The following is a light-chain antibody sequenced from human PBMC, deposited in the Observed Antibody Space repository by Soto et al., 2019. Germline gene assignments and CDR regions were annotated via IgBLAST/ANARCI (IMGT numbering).Light chain of an antibody. Sequence: EIVLTQSPGTLSLSPGERATLSCRASQSVSSAYLAWYQQKPGQPPRLLIYGASGRATDIPDRFSGSGSGTDFTLTISRLEPEDFAVYYCQQYGSSPPGTFGQGTKLEIK. V-gene: IGKV3-20*01. J-gene: IGKJ2*01. CDR1: QSVSSAY. CDR3: QQYGSSPPGT. CDR2: GAS.